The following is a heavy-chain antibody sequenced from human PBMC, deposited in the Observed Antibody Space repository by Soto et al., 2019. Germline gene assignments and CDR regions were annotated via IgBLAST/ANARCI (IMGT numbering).Heavy chain of an antibody. CDR1: GGSISSGDFS. CDR2: IYYGGST. Sequence: PSETLSLTCAVSGGSISSGDFSWNWIRQPPGKGLEYIGYIYYGGSTYYNPSLQSRVTMSVDRSRNQFSLKLNSVTAADTAVYYCATLPPRIEVTVLPIPSWGQGTLVTVSS. D-gene: IGHD2-15*01. J-gene: IGHJ5*02. CDR3: ATLPPRIEVTVLPIPS. V-gene: IGHV4-30-2*01.